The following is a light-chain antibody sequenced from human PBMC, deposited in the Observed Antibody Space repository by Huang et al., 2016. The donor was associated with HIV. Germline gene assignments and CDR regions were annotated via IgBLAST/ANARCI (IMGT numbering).Light chain of an antibody. CDR2: ATS. CDR3: QQSFTTPWT. CDR1: KSITTY. J-gene: IGKJ1*01. Sequence: IQMTQSTSSLAAYVGDRVTINCRASKSITTYLNWYQQKIWESPRLLIYATSSLQSGVPSRFNGSGFGTNFSLTINSLQPEDFVTYFCQQSFTTPWTFGQGTRVEIK. V-gene: IGKV1-39*01.